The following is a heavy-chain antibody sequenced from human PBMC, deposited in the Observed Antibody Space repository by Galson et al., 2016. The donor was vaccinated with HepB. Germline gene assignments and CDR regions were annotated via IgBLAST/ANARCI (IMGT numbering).Heavy chain of an antibody. D-gene: IGHD6-19*01. Sequence: SLRLSCAASGFTFSNYAMNWVRQAPGKGLEWVAAISGSGGRTSYEDSVRGRFTISRDNSKNTLYLQMNSLRADDTAVYYCAKKSLVAGTATYVFDFWGQGALVTVSS. J-gene: IGHJ4*02. V-gene: IGHV3-23*01. CDR2: ISGSGGRT. CDR1: GFTFSNYA. CDR3: AKKSLVAGTATYVFDF.